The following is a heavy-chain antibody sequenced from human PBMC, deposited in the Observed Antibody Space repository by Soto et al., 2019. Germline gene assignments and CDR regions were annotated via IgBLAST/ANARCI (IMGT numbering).Heavy chain of an antibody. J-gene: IGHJ4*02. CDR2: INHSGGT. Sequence: QVQLQQWGAGLLKPSETLSLTCAVYGGSFSGYYWSWIRQPPGKGLEWIGEINHSGGTHYNPSLKTRVPISVDTSKDRCSLKLSSVTAADTAVYYCARGRRDGYNYAYWGQGTLVTVSS. D-gene: IGHD5-12*01. CDR1: GGSFSGYY. CDR3: ARGRRDGYNYAY. V-gene: IGHV4-34*01.